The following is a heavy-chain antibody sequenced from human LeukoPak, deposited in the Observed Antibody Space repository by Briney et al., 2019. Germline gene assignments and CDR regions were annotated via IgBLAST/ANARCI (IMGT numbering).Heavy chain of an antibody. Sequence: GGSLRLSCAASGFTFSIYGMHWVRQAPGKGLEWVAFIRSDGTNKYYRDSVEGRFTVSRDNSKNTPFLQMNSLRPEDTAIYYCAKDPSNASRTLDIWGQGTLVTVSS. V-gene: IGHV3-30*02. J-gene: IGHJ3*02. D-gene: IGHD3-16*01. CDR2: IRSDGTNK. CDR1: GFTFSIYG. CDR3: AKDPSNASRTLDI.